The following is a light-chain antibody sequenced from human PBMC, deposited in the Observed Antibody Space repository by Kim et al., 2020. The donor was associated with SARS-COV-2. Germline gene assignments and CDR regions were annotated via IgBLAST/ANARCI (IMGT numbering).Light chain of an antibody. J-gene: IGKJ4*01. CDR3: QQYYDTPLT. Sequence: DIVMTQSPDSLAVSLGERATINCKSSQTVLYSPDNRNYLAWFQQKPGQPPKLLISFASTRESGVPDRFSGSGSGTDFTLTISSLQAEDVAVYHCQQYYDTPLTFGGGTKVEI. V-gene: IGKV4-1*01. CDR2: FAS. CDR1: QTVLYSPDNRNY.